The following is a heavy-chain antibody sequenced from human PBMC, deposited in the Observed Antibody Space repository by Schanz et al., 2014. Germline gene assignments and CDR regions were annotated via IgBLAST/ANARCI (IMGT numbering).Heavy chain of an antibody. J-gene: IGHJ3*02. CDR3: ARQILIGAFDI. V-gene: IGHV4-59*08. CDR2: IYYSGST. CDR1: GGSMSSYY. Sequence: QVQLQETGPGLVKPSETLSLTCTVSGGSMSSYYWTWIRQPPGKGLEWIGYIYYSGSTNYNPSLRSRVPISVDTSKNQFPLKWSSVTAADTAVYYCARQILIGAFDIWGQGTMVTVSS. D-gene: IGHD3-9*01.